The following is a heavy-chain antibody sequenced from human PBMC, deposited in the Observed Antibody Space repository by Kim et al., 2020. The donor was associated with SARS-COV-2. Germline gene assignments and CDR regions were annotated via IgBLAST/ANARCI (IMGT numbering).Heavy chain of an antibody. V-gene: IGHV3-15*01. D-gene: IGHD2-21*01. CDR3: TTIIPPNPLYYYYYYMDV. J-gene: IGHJ6*03. Sequence: KGRLTIARDDSKNTLYLQMNSLKTEDTAVYYCTTIIPPNPLYYYYYYMDVWGKGTTVTVSS.